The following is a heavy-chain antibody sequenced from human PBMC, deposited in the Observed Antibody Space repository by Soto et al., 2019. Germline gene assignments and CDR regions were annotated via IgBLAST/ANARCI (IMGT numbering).Heavy chain of an antibody. D-gene: IGHD1-26*01. V-gene: IGHV3-30*18. Sequence: QVQLVESGGGVVQPGRSLRLSCAASGFTFSSYGMHWVRQAPGKGLEGVAVISYDGSNKYYADSAKGRFTISRDNSKNTLYLQMNSLRAEDTAVYYCAKAIVGATPHYYGMDVWGQGTTVTVSS. CDR1: GFTFSSYG. J-gene: IGHJ6*02. CDR2: ISYDGSNK. CDR3: AKAIVGATPHYYGMDV.